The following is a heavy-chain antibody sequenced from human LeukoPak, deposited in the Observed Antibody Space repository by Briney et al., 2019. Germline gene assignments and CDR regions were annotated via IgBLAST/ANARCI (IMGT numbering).Heavy chain of an antibody. CDR1: GFTVSSNY. J-gene: IGHJ4*02. D-gene: IGHD6-19*01. V-gene: IGHV3-66*04. CDR2: IYSGGST. Sequence: GGSLRLSCAASGFTVSSNYMSWVRQAPGKGLERVSVIYSGGSTYYADSVKGRFTISRDNSKSTLYLQMNSLRAEDTAVYYCARHIAISGRVSSSPPGYWGQGTLVTVSS. CDR3: ARHIAISGRVSSSPPGY.